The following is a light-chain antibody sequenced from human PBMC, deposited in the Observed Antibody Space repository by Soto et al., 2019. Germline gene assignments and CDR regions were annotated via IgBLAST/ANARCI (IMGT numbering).Light chain of an antibody. Sequence: QSALTQPASVSGSPGQSITISCTGTSSDVDGYNYVSWYQQHPGKATKLMIYDVINRPSGVSNRFSGSKSGNTASLTISGLQAEDEADYYCSSYTSSSTLDVLFGGGTKLTVL. CDR3: SSYTSSSTLDVL. CDR2: DVI. J-gene: IGLJ2*01. V-gene: IGLV2-14*01. CDR1: SSDVDGYNY.